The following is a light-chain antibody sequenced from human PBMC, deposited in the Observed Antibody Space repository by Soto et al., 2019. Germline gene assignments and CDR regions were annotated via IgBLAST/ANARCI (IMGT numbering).Light chain of an antibody. CDR1: RSIGTN. CDR3: QQSFSPHIA. CDR2: AAS. J-gene: IGKJ5*01. V-gene: IGKV1-39*01. Sequence: PVTQSPTSLSASVGDRVTITCRASRSIGTNLNWYQQRPGKAPQLLIYAASSLQSGVPSRFSGSTSGTDFTLTINGLQPEDFATYYCQQSFSPHIAFGQGTRL.